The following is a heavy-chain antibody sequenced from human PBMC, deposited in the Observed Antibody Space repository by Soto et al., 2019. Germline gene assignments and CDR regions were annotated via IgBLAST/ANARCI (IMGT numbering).Heavy chain of an antibody. CDR3: ARGIAAAGMDYYYYGMDV. V-gene: IGHV4-31*03. Sequence: QVQLQESGPGLVKPSQTLSLTCTVSGGSISSGGYYWSWIRQHPGKGLEWMGYIYYSGSTYYNPSLKRRVTISVDTSKNQFSLKLSSVTAADTAVYYCARGIAAAGMDYYYYGMDVWGQGTTVTVSS. CDR2: IYYSGST. D-gene: IGHD6-13*01. CDR1: GGSISSGGYY. J-gene: IGHJ6*02.